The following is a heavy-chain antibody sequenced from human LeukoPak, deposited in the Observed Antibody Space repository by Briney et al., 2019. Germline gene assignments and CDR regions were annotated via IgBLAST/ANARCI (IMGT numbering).Heavy chain of an antibody. J-gene: IGHJ4*02. CDR2: IRYDGINK. CDR3: ARHWV. Sequence: HPGGSLRLSCAASGFTFSSSGMHWVRQAPGKGLEWVTFIRYDGINKYYADSVKGRFTISRDNSKNTLYLQMNNLRVDDAAVYYCARHWVWGQGTLVTVSS. CDR1: GFTFSSSG. V-gene: IGHV3-30*02. D-gene: IGHD3-16*01.